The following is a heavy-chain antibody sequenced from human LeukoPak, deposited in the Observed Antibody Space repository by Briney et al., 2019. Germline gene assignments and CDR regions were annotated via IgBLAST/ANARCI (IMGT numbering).Heavy chain of an antibody. J-gene: IGHJ4*02. CDR1: GGTFSSYA. CDR3: AKESSSSADWRILVVNYFDY. CDR2: IIPIFGTA. V-gene: IGHV1-69*05. D-gene: IGHD6-13*01. Sequence: SVKVSCKASGGTFSSYAISWVRQAPGQGLEWMGRIIPIFGTANYAQKFQGRVTITTDESTSTAYMELSSLRSEDTAVYYCAKESSSSADWRILVVNYFDYWGQGTLVTVSP.